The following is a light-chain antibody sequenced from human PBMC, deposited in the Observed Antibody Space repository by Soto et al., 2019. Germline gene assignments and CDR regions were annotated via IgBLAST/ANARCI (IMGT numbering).Light chain of an antibody. V-gene: IGKV3-20*01. CDR2: GAS. Sequence: EIVLTQSPGTLSLSPGERATLSCRAGQSVTSNYLAWYQQKPGQAPRLLIYGASGRATGIPDRFSGRGSGTDFTLTISRLEPEDFAVYYCQQYGTSPRTF. CDR3: QQYGTSPRT. CDR1: QSVTSNY. J-gene: IGKJ1*01.